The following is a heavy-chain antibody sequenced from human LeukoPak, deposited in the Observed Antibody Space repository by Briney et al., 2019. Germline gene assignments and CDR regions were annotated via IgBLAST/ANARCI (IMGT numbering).Heavy chain of an antibody. D-gene: IGHD2-2*01. J-gene: IGHJ4*02. V-gene: IGHV3-74*01. CDR3: ARGGIVVVPAAIY. CDR2: INSDGSST. CDR1: GFTFSSYW. Sequence: GGSLRLSCAASGFTFSSYWMHWVRQAPGKGLVWVSRINSDGSSTSYADSVKGRFTISRDNAKNTLYLQMNSLRAEDPAVYYCARGGIVVVPAAIYWGQGTLVTVSS.